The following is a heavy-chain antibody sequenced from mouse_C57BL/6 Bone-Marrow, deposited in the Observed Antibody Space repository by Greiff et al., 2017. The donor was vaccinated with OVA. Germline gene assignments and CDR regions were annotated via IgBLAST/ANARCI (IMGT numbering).Heavy chain of an antibody. Sequence: VQLQQSVAELVRPGASVKLSCTASGFNIKNTYMHWVKQRPEQGLEWIGRIDPANGNTKYAPKFLGKATIPADSSSTIAYLQLSRQTSEETAIYYCAAPLYYYGSFDYWGQGTTLTVSS. D-gene: IGHD1-1*01. V-gene: IGHV14-3*01. CDR1: GFNIKNTY. CDR2: IDPANGNT. CDR3: AAPLYYYGSFDY. J-gene: IGHJ2*01.